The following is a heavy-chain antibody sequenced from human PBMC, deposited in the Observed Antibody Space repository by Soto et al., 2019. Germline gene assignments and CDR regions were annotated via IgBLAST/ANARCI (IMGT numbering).Heavy chain of an antibody. V-gene: IGHV1-8*01. Sequence: QVQLVQSGAEVKKPGASVKVSCKASGYTFTSYDINWVRQATGQGLEWMGWMKPNRGNTDYAQKFQGRVTMTVNTSISTAYTELSSLRSEDTAVSYCAREQGGMDVWGQGTTVIVSS. J-gene: IGHJ6*02. CDR3: AREQGGMDV. CDR2: MKPNRGNT. CDR1: GYTFTSYD.